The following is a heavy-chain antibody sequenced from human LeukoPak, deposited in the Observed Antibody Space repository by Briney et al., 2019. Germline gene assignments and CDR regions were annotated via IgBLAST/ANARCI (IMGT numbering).Heavy chain of an antibody. Sequence: GGPLRLSCAASGFTFSNAWMSWVRQAPGKGLEWVGRIKSKTDGGTTDYAAPVKGRFTISRDDSKNTLYLQMNSLKTEDTAVYYCTTHDILTGYPIGNFDYWGQGTLVTVSS. V-gene: IGHV3-15*01. CDR2: IKSKTDGGTT. D-gene: IGHD3-9*01. J-gene: IGHJ4*02. CDR3: TTHDILTGYPIGNFDY. CDR1: GFTFSNAW.